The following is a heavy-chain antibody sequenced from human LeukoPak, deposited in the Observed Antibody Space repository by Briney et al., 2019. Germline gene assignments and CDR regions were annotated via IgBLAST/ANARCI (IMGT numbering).Heavy chain of an antibody. CDR2: IYSGGST. Sequence: GGSLRLSCAASGFTVSSNYMSWVRQAPGKGLEWVSVIYSGGSTYYADSVKGRFTISRDNSKNPLYLQMNSLRAEDTAVYYCARDHVQDYYDSSGYYYVSNWFDPWGQGTLVTVSS. CDR3: ARDHVQDYYDSSGYYYVSNWFDP. J-gene: IGHJ5*02. CDR1: GFTVSSNY. D-gene: IGHD3-22*01. V-gene: IGHV3-53*01.